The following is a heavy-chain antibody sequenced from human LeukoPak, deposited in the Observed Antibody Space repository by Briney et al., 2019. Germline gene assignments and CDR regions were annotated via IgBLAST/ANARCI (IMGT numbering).Heavy chain of an antibody. D-gene: IGHD3-22*01. Sequence: GGSLRLSCAAFGFTFSSYGMHWVRQTPGKGLEWVAFIRHDGSYQQYADSVKGRFTVSRDNSKDMVYLQMNSLRTEDTAVYYCAKNRDSSDYPRDFDFWGQGTLVTVSS. CDR3: AKNRDSSDYPRDFDF. CDR1: GFTFSSYG. V-gene: IGHV3-30*02. CDR2: IRHDGSYQ. J-gene: IGHJ4*02.